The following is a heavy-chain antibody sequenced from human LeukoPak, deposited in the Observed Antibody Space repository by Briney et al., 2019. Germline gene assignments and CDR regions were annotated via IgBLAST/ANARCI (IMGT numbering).Heavy chain of an antibody. D-gene: IGHD3-3*01. CDR2: INHSGST. J-gene: IGHJ5*02. Sequence: SETLSLTCAVYGGSFSGYYWSWIRQPPGKGLEWIGEINHSGSTNYNPSLKSRVTISVDTSKNQFSLKLSSVTAADTAVYYCAREINYDFWSGYSSVGFDPWGQGTLVTVSS. CDR1: GGSFSGYY. CDR3: AREINYDFWSGYSSVGFDP. V-gene: IGHV4-34*01.